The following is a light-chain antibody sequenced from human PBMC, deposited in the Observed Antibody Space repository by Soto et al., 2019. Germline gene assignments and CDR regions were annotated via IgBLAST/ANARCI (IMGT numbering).Light chain of an antibody. Sequence: QSVLTQPPSVSAAPGQRVTLSCSGDSSNVGNNFVSWYQQPPGTAPKLLIYDNHKRPSGIPDRFSGSKSGTSATLDITGLQTGDEADYYCGTWDSSLSVVVFGGGTKVTVL. J-gene: IGLJ3*02. CDR2: DNH. CDR1: SSNVGNNF. CDR3: GTWDSSLSVVV. V-gene: IGLV1-51*01.